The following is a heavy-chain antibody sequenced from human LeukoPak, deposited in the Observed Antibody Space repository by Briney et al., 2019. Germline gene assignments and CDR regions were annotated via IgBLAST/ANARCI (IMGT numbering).Heavy chain of an antibody. D-gene: IGHD2-15*01. V-gene: IGHV3-66*03. Sequence: GGSLRLSCAISGFSVSNYYMSWVRQAPGKGLEWVSLIRDSGESFYADSVKGRFTTSRDNSKNTMYLQMNWLRVEDTAVYFCARDRAATQDWVEFDPWGQGTLVTVSS. J-gene: IGHJ5*02. CDR1: GFSVSNYY. CDR3: ARDRAATQDWVEFDP. CDR2: IRDSGES.